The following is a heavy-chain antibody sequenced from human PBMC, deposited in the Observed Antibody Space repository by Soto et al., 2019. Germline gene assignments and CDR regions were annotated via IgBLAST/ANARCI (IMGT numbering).Heavy chain of an antibody. J-gene: IGHJ4*02. CDR1: GGSISSGGYS. D-gene: IGHD5-18*01. CDR2: IYHSGST. V-gene: IGHV4-30-2*02. CDR3: ARADTAMVHFDY. Sequence: PSETLSLTCAVSGGSISSGGYSWSWIRQPPGKGLEWIGYIYHSGSTYYSPSLKSRLTITKDTSKNQVVLTMTNMDPVDTATYYCARADTAMVHFDYWGQGTLVTVSS.